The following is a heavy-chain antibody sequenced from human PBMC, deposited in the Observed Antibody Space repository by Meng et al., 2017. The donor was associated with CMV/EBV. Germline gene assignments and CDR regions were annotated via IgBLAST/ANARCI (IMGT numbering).Heavy chain of an antibody. CDR1: GYSISSGYY. J-gene: IGHJ3*02. Sequence: SETLSLTCTVSGYSISSGYYWGWIRQPPGKGLEWIGSIYHSGSTYYTPSLKSRVTISVDTSKNQFSLKLSSVTDADTAVYYCASYRGDSYGIHDAFDIWGQGTMVTVSS. D-gene: IGHD5-18*01. CDR3: ASYRGDSYGIHDAFDI. V-gene: IGHV4-38-2*02. CDR2: IYHSGST.